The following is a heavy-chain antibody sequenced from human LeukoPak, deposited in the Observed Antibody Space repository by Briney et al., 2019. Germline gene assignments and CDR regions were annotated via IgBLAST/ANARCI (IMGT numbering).Heavy chain of an antibody. Sequence: GGSLRLSCAASGFTFSDYYMSWIRRAPGKGLEWVSYISSSGSTIYYADSVKGRFTISRDNAKNSLYLQMNSLRAEDTAVYYCARGDWLLLRAFDIWGQGTMVTVSS. D-gene: IGHD3-9*01. CDR3: ARGDWLLLRAFDI. V-gene: IGHV3-11*01. J-gene: IGHJ3*02. CDR1: GFTFSDYY. CDR2: ISSSGSTI.